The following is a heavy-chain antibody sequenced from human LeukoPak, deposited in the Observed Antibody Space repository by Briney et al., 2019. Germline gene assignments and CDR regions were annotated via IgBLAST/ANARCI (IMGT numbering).Heavy chain of an antibody. CDR1: GGSISSGDYY. V-gene: IGHV4-30-4*01. Sequence: SETLSLTCTVSGGSISSGDYYWSWIRQPPGKGLEWIGYIYYSGSTYYNPSLRSRITISVDTSKNQFSLKLNSVTAADTAVYYCARVCSGGTCLDYWGQGTLVTVSS. D-gene: IGHD2-15*01. CDR3: ARVCSGGTCLDY. CDR2: IYYSGST. J-gene: IGHJ4*02.